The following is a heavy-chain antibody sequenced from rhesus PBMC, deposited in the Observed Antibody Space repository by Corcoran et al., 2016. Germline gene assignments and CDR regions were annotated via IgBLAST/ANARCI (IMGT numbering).Heavy chain of an antibody. V-gene: IGHV4-80*01. D-gene: IGHD5-24*01. CDR3: ARRPSGNSYWVDY. CDR1: DASINTYW. J-gene: IGHJ4*01. CDR2: INGNSGST. Sequence: QVQLQESGPGLVKPSETLSLTCAVSDASINTYWWNWIRQPPCTGLEWIGEINGNSGSTNHNPSLKSRLTISKDAAKNQFALKLSSVTAADTALYDCARRPSGNSYWVDYWGQGVLVTVSS.